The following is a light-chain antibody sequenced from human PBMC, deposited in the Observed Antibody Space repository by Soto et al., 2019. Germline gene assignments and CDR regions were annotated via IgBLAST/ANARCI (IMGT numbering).Light chain of an antibody. CDR3: SSYTSSSSYV. CDR2: EVS. J-gene: IGLJ1*01. CDR1: SSDVGGYNY. V-gene: IGLV2-14*01. Sequence: QSAVTQPAWVSGSPGQSITISCTGTSSDVGGYNYVSWYQQHPGKAPKLMIYEVSNRPSGVSNRFSGSKSGNTASLTISGLQAEDEADYYCSSYTSSSSYVFGTGTKLTVL.